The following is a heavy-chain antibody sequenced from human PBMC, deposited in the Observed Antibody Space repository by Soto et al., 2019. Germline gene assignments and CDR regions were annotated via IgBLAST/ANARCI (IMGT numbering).Heavy chain of an antibody. V-gene: IGHV4-39*01. D-gene: IGHD3-22*01. CDR2: IYYSGST. J-gene: IGHJ6*02. Sequence: QLQLQESGPGLVKPSETLSLTCTVSGGSISSSSYYWGWIRQPPGKGLEWIGSIYYSGSTYYNPSLKRRVPISVDTSKNQFSLKLSSVTAADTAVYYCARLGVGAGGYYYDSSGYYYYYYGMDVWGQGTTVTVSS. CDR1: GGSISSSSYY. CDR3: ARLGVGAGGYYYDSSGYYYYYYGMDV.